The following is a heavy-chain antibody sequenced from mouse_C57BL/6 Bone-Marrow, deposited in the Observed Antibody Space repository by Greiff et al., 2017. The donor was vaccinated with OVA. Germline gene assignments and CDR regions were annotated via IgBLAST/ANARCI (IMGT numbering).Heavy chain of an antibody. D-gene: IGHD1-1*01. CDR2: IYPGSGST. CDR3: ARSTTDY. V-gene: IGHV1-55*01. Sequence: VQLKESGAELVKPGASVKMSCKASGYTFTSYWITWVKQRPGQGLEWIGDIYPGSGSTNYNEKFKSKATLTVDTSSSTAYMQLSSLTSEDSAVYYCARSTTDYWGQGTTLTVSS. CDR1: GYTFTSYW. J-gene: IGHJ2*01.